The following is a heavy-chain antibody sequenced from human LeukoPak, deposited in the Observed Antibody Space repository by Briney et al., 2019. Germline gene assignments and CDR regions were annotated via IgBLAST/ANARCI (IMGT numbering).Heavy chain of an antibody. CDR3: ARDGQAMVTAAFDY. D-gene: IGHD5-18*01. V-gene: IGHV3-23*01. Sequence: GGSLRLSCAASGFTFSSYAMSWVRQAPGKGLEWVSAISGSGGSTYYADSVKGRFTISRDNAKNSLYLRMNSLRAEDTAVYYCARDGQAMVTAAFDYWGQGTLVTVSS. CDR2: ISGSGGST. J-gene: IGHJ4*02. CDR1: GFTFSSYA.